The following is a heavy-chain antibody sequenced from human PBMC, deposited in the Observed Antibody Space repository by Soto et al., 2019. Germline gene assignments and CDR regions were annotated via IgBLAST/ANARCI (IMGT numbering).Heavy chain of an antibody. V-gene: IGHV3-9*01. CDR2: ISWNSCSI. CDR3: AKDPGY. CDR1: GFTFDDYA. Sequence: EVQLVESGGGLVQPGRSLRLSCAASGFTFDDYAMHWVRQAPGKGLEWVSGISWNSCSIGYADSVKGRFTISRDNAKNSLYLQMNSLRAEDTALYYCAKDPGYWGQGTLVTVSS. J-gene: IGHJ4*02.